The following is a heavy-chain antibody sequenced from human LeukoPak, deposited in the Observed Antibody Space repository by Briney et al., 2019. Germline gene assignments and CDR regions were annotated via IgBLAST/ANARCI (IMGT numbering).Heavy chain of an antibody. Sequence: SETLSLTCTVSGGSISSYYWSWIRQPAGKGLEWIGRIYTSGSTNYNPSLKSRVTISVDKSKYQFSLKLSSVTAADTAVYYCARDVREYYYDSSGYYHEAFDIWGQGTMVTVSS. CDR2: IYTSGST. CDR1: GGSISSYY. CDR3: ARDVREYYYDSSGYYHEAFDI. D-gene: IGHD3-22*01. V-gene: IGHV4-4*07. J-gene: IGHJ3*02.